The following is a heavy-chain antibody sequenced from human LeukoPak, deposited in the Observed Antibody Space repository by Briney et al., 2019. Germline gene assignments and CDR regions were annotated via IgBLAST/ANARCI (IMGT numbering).Heavy chain of an antibody. V-gene: IGHV3-23*01. CDR1: GFTFSDHA. J-gene: IGHJ3*02. CDR2: INGNGGGS. D-gene: IGHD1-26*01. Sequence: PGGSLRLSCAASGFTFSDHAMSWVRQAPAKGLEWVSSINGNGGGSYYIDSVKGRFTVSRDNSENALYLQMSSLRAEDTAVYYCAKDKSLGATPGDALDIWGQGTMVTVSS. CDR3: AKDKSLGATPGDALDI.